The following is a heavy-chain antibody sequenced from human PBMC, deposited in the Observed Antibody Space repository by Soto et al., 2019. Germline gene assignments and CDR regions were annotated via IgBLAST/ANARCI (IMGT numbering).Heavy chain of an antibody. CDR1: GYSFTSYW. V-gene: IGHV5-51*01. J-gene: IGHJ6*02. Sequence: GESLKISCKGSGYSFTSYWIAWVRQMPGKGLEWVGIIYPGDSDTRYSPSFQGQVTISADKSISTAYLQWSSLKASDTAMYYCARTSAAGKYYYGMDVWGQGTTVTVSS. CDR3: ARTSAAGKYYYGMDV. D-gene: IGHD6-13*01. CDR2: IYPGDSDT.